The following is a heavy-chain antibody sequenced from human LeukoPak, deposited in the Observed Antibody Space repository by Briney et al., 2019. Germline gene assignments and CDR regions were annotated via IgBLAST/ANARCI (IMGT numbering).Heavy chain of an antibody. Sequence: SVKVSCKASGGTFSSYAISWVRQAPGQGLEWMGGIIPIFGTANYAQKFQGRVTITADESTSTAYMGLSSLRSEDTAVYYCATSPRGYCSGGSCGNFDYWGQGTLVTVSS. CDR1: GGTFSSYA. J-gene: IGHJ4*02. CDR3: ATSPRGYCSGGSCGNFDY. CDR2: IIPIFGTA. D-gene: IGHD2-15*01. V-gene: IGHV1-69*13.